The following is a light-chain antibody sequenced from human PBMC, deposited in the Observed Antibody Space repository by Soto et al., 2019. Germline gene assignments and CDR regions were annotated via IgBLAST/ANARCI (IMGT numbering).Light chain of an antibody. V-gene: IGKV3-20*01. CDR1: QSVSSSF. J-gene: IGKJ5*01. CDR3: QQYDNSPFT. Sequence: NVLTQSPGTLSLSPGERATLSCWASQSVSSSFLAWYQQKPGQAPRLLIYGASTRATGIPDRFSGSGSGTDFTLTISRLEPEDFAVYYCQQYDNSPFTCGQGTRLDIK. CDR2: GAS.